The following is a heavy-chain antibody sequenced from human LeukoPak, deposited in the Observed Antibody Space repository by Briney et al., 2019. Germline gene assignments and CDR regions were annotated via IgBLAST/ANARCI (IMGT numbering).Heavy chain of an antibody. J-gene: IGHJ5*02. CDR1: GFTFSGSA. CDR3: TTSPFLGSFDP. D-gene: IGHD7-27*01. V-gene: IGHV3-73*01. CDR2: IRSKANSYAT. Sequence: PGGSLKLSCVASGFTFSGSAVHWVRQASGVGLEWVGRIRSKANSYATAYAASVQGRLTISREESKNTAYLQINSLKTEDTAVYYCTTSPFLGSFDPWGEGTLVTVSS.